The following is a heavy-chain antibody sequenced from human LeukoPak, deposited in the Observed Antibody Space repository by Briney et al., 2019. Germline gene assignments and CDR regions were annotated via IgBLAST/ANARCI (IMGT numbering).Heavy chain of an antibody. Sequence: PGGSLRLSCAASGFPFSNYWMHWVRQAPGKGLVWVSRVNSDGSTTNYADSVKGRFTISRDNAENTLYMRMNSLRPEDTAVYYCAKDSEGADIVIVPAAFGGQGTLVTVSS. D-gene: IGHD2-2*01. CDR1: GFPFSNYW. J-gene: IGHJ4*02. V-gene: IGHV3-74*01. CDR2: VNSDGSTT. CDR3: AKDSEGADIVIVPAAF.